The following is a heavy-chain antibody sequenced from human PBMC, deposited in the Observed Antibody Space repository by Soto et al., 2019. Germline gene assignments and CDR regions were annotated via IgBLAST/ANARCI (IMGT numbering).Heavy chain of an antibody. Sequence: ASVKVSCKASGYTFTGYYMHWVRQAPGQGLEWMGWINPNSGGTNYAQKFQGWVTMTRDTSISTAYMELSRLRSDVTAVYYCASQRLGYYYMDVWGKGTTVTVSS. CDR1: GYTFTGYY. V-gene: IGHV1-2*04. CDR3: ASQRLGYYYMDV. J-gene: IGHJ6*03. CDR2: INPNSGGT.